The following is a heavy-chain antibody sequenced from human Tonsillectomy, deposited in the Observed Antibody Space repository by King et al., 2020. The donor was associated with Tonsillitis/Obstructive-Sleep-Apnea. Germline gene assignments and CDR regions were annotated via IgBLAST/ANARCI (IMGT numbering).Heavy chain of an antibody. CDR3: ARGVTEATYYDFWSGYYRLIDY. Sequence: VQLVQSGGGVVQPGRSLRLSCAASGFTFSSYAMHWVRQAPGKGLEWVADISYDGSNKYYADSVKGRFTISRENSKKTLYLQMNSLRAEDTAVYYCARGVTEATYYDFWSGYYRLIDYWGQGTLVTVSS. J-gene: IGHJ4*02. CDR1: GFTFSSYA. D-gene: IGHD3-3*01. CDR2: ISYDGSNK. V-gene: IGHV3-30*01.